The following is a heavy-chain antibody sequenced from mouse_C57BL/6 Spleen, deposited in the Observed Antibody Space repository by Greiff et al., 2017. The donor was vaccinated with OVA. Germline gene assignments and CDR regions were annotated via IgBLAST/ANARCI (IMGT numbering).Heavy chain of an antibody. D-gene: IGHD2-4*01. CDR2: IDPANGNT. J-gene: IGHJ1*03. V-gene: IGHV14-3*01. CDR1: GFNIKNTY. CDR3: ASDYDEEGYFDV. Sequence: EVQRVESVAELVRPGASVKLSCTASGFNIKNTYMPWVKQRPEQGLAWIGRIDPANGNTKYAPKFQGKATITADTSSNTAYLQLSSLTSEDTAIYYCASDYDEEGYFDVWGTGTTVTVSS.